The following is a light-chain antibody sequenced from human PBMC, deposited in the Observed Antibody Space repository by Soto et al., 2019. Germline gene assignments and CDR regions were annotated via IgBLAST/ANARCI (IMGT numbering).Light chain of an antibody. Sequence: EIGWRQSPATLPLSPGERATLSCRASQCVSSGSLAWYQHKPGQAPWLLFYGASSRATGIPVRFSGSGSGTDFTLTSSRLEPEDFAVYYCQQSGSSPLTFGQGTKLEIK. CDR2: GAS. J-gene: IGKJ2*01. V-gene: IGKV3-20*01. CDR1: QCVSSGS. CDR3: QQSGSSPLT.